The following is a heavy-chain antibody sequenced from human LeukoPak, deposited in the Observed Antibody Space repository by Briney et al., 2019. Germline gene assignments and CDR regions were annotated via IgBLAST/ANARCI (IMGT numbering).Heavy chain of an antibody. D-gene: IGHD5-24*01. Sequence: SETLSLTCTVSGGSISSYYWSWIRQPPGKGLEWIGYIYTSGSTNYNPSLKSRVTISVDTSKNQFSLKLSSVTAADTVVYYCARLGVEMATIYYFDYWGQGTLVTVSS. J-gene: IGHJ4*02. CDR1: GGSISSYY. CDR3: ARLGVEMATIYYFDY. CDR2: IYTSGST. V-gene: IGHV4-4*09.